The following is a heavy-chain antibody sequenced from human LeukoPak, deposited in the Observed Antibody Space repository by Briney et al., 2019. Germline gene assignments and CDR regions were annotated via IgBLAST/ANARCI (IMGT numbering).Heavy chain of an antibody. CDR1: GGSISSYY. J-gene: IGHJ5*02. Sequence: TSETLSLTCTVSGGSISSYYWTWIRQPPGKGLEWIGYIYDSGITNYNASLKSRVTISVDTSKNQFSLKLSSVTAADTAVYYCARGHDYYGSGRQSWFDPWGQGTLVTVSS. V-gene: IGHV4-59*01. CDR2: IYDSGIT. D-gene: IGHD3-10*01. CDR3: ARGHDYYGSGRQSWFDP.